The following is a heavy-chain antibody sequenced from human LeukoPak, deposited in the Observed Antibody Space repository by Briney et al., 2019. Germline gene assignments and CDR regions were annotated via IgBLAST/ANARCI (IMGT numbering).Heavy chain of an antibody. J-gene: IGHJ4*02. Sequence: SVKVSCTASGGTFSSYAISWVRQAPGQGLEWMGGIIPIFGTANYAQKFQGRVTITADESTSTAYMELSSLRSEDTAVYYCASARPYYDILTGYYNWGQGTLVTVSS. CDR2: IIPIFGTA. D-gene: IGHD3-9*01. CDR1: GGTFSSYA. V-gene: IGHV1-69*13. CDR3: ASARPYYDILTGYYN.